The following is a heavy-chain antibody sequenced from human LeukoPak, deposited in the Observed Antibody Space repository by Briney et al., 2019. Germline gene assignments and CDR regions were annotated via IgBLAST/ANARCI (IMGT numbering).Heavy chain of an antibody. D-gene: IGHD3-10*01. CDR3: AREASGSGSY. Sequence: ASXXXSCKASGYTFTSYYMHWVRQAPGQGLEWMGIINPSGGSTSYAQKFQGRVTMTRDTSTSTVYMELSSLRSEDTAVYYCAREASGSGSYWGQGTLVTVSS. CDR2: INPSGGST. J-gene: IGHJ4*02. V-gene: IGHV1-46*01. CDR1: GYTFTSYY.